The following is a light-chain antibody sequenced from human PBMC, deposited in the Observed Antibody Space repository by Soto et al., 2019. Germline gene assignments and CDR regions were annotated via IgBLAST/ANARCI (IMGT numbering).Light chain of an antibody. CDR3: QQYNNWPYT. Sequence: EIVMTQSPATLSVSPGERATLSCRASQSVSSNLAWYQQKPGQAPRLLIYGASTRATGTPARFSGSGSGTEFTLTISSLQSDEFAVYYCQQYNNWPYTFGQGTKREIK. CDR1: QSVSSN. CDR2: GAS. J-gene: IGKJ2*01. V-gene: IGKV3-15*01.